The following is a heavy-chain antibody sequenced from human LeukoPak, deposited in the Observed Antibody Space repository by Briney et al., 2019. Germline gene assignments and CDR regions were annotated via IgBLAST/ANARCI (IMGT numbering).Heavy chain of an antibody. D-gene: IGHD3-3*01. V-gene: IGHV4-34*01. CDR1: GGSFSGYY. Sequence: SETLSLTCAVYGGSFSGYYWSWLRQPPGKGLEWIGEINHSGSTNYNPSLKSLVTISVDTSKNQFSLKLSSVTAADTAVYYCARGRVTIFGVAIDYFDYWGQGTLVTVSS. CDR3: ARGRVTIFGVAIDYFDY. J-gene: IGHJ4*02. CDR2: INHSGST.